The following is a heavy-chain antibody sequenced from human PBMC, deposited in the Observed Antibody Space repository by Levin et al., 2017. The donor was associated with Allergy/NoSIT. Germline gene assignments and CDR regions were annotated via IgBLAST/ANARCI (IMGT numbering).Heavy chain of an antibody. Sequence: GESLKISCKASGYTFTGYYMHWVRQAPGQGLEWMGWINPNSGGTNYAQKFQGRVTMTRDTSISTAYMELSRLRSDDTAVYYCAKVWTLAADYWGQGTLVTVSS. V-gene: IGHV1-2*02. CDR1: GYTFTGYY. D-gene: IGHD3/OR15-3a*01. J-gene: IGHJ4*02. CDR2: INPNSGGT. CDR3: AKVWTLAADY.